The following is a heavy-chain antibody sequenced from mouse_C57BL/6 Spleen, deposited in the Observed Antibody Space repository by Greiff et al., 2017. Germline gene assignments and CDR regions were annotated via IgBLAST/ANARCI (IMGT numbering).Heavy chain of an antibody. CDR2: IDPKSGGT. CDR1: GYTFTSYW. D-gene: IGHD2-4*01. Sequence: QVQLQQPGAELVKPGASVKLSCKASGYTFTSYWMHWVKQRPGRGLEWIGRIDPKSGGTKYNEKFKSKATLTVDKPSSTAYMQLSSLTSEDSEVYYCARDWDYGWFAYWGQGTLVTVSA. J-gene: IGHJ3*01. CDR3: ARDWDYGWFAY. V-gene: IGHV1-72*01.